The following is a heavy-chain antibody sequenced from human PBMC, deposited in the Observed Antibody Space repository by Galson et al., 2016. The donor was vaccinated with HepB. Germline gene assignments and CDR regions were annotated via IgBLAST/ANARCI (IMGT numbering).Heavy chain of an antibody. V-gene: IGHV1-3*04. CDR3: ARNGGSGWSRLW. D-gene: IGHD6-19*01. CDR2: TNNANGNT. Sequence: SVKVSCKASGYTFTSYAIHWVRQAPGQRLEWMGWTNNANGNTEYSQSFQGRVTFTRDTSASTAYMELSSLRSEDTAVYYCARNGGSGWSRLWWGQGTLVAVSS. CDR1: GYTFTSYA. J-gene: IGHJ4*02.